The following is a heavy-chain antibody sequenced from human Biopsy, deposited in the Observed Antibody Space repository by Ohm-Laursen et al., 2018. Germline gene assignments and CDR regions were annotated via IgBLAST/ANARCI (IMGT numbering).Heavy chain of an antibody. J-gene: IGHJ6*02. Sequence: SLRLSCSVSGFSVSSYDMNWVRQAPGKGLEWISYISETSSHIYDADSVRGRFTVARDIAKSSLYLQLNSLRVEDTAVYYCARDSSRRAREGGMDVWGQGTTVTVSS. D-gene: IGHD6-6*01. CDR2: ISETSSHI. CDR1: GFSVSSYD. CDR3: ARDSSRRAREGGMDV. V-gene: IGHV3-21*01.